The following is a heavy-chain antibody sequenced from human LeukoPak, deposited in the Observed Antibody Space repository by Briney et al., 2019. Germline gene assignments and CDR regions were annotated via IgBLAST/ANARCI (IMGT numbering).Heavy chain of an antibody. J-gene: IGHJ4*02. D-gene: IGHD4-23*01. CDR1: GFTFSNYA. CDR2: FSGSGGGT. V-gene: IGHV3-23*01. CDR3: AKDRRGGDSVTSSDY. Sequence: PGGSLRLSRAVSGFTFSNYAMSWVRQAPGKGLEWVSTFSGSGGGTYYADSVKGRFTISRDNSKNTLYLQMNSLRAEDTAVYYCAKDRRGGDSVTSSDYWGQGTLVTVSS.